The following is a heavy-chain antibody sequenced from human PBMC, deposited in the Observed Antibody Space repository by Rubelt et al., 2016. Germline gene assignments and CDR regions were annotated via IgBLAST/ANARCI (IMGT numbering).Heavy chain of an antibody. CDR2: MNPNSGNT. Sequence: QMQLVQSGAEVKKPGASVKVSCKAAGYTFTNNDINWVRQAPGQGLELMGWMNPNSGNTGYAQKFQGRVTMTGNTSISTAYLELDDLTSEDTAVYYCARGGDMVVQVFVLWGQGTQVTVST. J-gene: IGHJ4*02. D-gene: IGHD2-2*01. CDR1: GYTFTNND. V-gene: IGHV1-8*02. CDR3: ARGGDMVVQVFVL.